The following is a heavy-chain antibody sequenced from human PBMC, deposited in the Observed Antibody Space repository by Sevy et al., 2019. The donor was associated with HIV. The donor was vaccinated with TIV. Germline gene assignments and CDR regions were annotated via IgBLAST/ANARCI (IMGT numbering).Heavy chain of an antibody. CDR1: GFTFSSYS. CDR3: ARKRFGYGSGSNWFDP. CDR2: ISSSSSYI. V-gene: IGHV3-21*01. Sequence: GGSLRLSCAASGFTFSSYSMNWVRQAPGKGLEWVSSISSSSSYIYYADPVKGRFTISRDNAKKALYLQMNSLRAEDTAVYYCARKRFGYGSGSNWFDPWGQGTLVTVSS. J-gene: IGHJ5*02. D-gene: IGHD3-10*01.